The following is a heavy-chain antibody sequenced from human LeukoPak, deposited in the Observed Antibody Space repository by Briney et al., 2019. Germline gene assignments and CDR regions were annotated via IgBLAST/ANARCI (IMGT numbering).Heavy chain of an antibody. V-gene: IGHV1-3*01. J-gene: IGHJ6*02. Sequence: GASVKVSCKASGYTFTSYAMHWVRQAPGQRLESMGWINAGNGNTKYSQKFQGRVTITRDTSASTAYMELSSLRSEDTAVCYCARGWPGLDPYMDVWGQGTTVTVSS. D-gene: IGHD2-15*01. CDR3: ARGWPGLDPYMDV. CDR2: INAGNGNT. CDR1: GYTFTSYA.